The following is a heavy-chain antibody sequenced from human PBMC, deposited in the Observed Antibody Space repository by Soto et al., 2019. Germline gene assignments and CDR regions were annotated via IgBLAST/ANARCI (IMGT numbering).Heavy chain of an antibody. J-gene: IGHJ4*02. CDR1: GFTFSNYV. V-gene: IGHV3-23*01. D-gene: IGHD1-1*01. Sequence: EVPLLESGGGLVQPGGSLRLSCAVSGFTFSNYVLNWVRQAPGKGLEWVSSISHRVGATYYADSVKGRFTISRVNSKIMVFLQMSSLRPEASAIYYCAKLSLQPGMGGHIDFWGQGTLVTVAS. CDR2: ISHRVGAT. CDR3: AKLSLQPGMGGHIDF.